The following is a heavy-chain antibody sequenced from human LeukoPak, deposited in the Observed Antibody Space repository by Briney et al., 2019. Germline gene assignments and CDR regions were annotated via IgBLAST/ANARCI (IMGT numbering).Heavy chain of an antibody. CDR3: ARVDIVMVGYFDY. J-gene: IGHJ4*02. V-gene: IGHV1-3*01. D-gene: IGHD5-18*01. CDR1: GYTFTRYA. CDR2: IKAGNGDT. Sequence: ASVKVSCKASGYTFTRYAVHWVRQAPGQRLQWMGWIKAGNGDTQYSQTLQGRVTITRDTSASTAYMELSSLRSEDTAVYFCARVDIVMVGYFDYWGQGTLVTVSS.